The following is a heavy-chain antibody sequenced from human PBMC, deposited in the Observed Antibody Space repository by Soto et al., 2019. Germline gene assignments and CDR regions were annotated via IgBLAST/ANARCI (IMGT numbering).Heavy chain of an antibody. CDR2: ISSSGGSV. CDR1: GFTFSTYS. V-gene: IGHV3-21*01. Sequence: EVQLVESGGGLVKPGGSLRLSCAASGFTFSTYSMNWVRQAPGKGLEWISSISSSGGSVSYAESVKGRFTISRDNAKNSLYLQMDSLRAEDTAVYYCARGRSINTKMDYWGQGTLVTVSS. J-gene: IGHJ4*02. D-gene: IGHD2-2*01. CDR3: ARGRSINTKMDY.